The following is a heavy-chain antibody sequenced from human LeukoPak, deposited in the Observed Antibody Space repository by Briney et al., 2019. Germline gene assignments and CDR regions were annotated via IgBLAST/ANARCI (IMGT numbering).Heavy chain of an antibody. CDR2: ITHSGST. CDR1: GFTLSTYW. V-gene: IGHV4-34*01. Sequence: PGGSLRLSCTASGFTLSTYWINWVRQSPGKGLEWIGEITHSGSTYYNPSLKSRVTISVDTSKNQFSLKLNSVTAADTAVYYCARDLMTWGQGTLVTVSS. CDR3: ARDLMT. J-gene: IGHJ4*02.